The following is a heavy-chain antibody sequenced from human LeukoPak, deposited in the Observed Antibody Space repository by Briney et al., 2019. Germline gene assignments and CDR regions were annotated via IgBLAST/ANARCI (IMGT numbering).Heavy chain of an antibody. D-gene: IGHD1-1*01. CDR2: MYVSGSS. V-gene: IGHV4-61*02. CDR3: ARYVPVKTGPTRASFDY. Sequence: PSETLSLTCIVSGDSINNDTYYWNWIRQPAGKGLEWIGRMYVSGSSNYNPALKSRVTMSIDTSKSQFSLSLRSVTAADTAVYFCARYVPVKTGPTRASFDYWGQGILVSVSS. CDR1: GDSINNDTYY. J-gene: IGHJ4*02.